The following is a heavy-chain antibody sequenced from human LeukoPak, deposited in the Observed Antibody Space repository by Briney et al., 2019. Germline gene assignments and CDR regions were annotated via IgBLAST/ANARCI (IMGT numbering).Heavy chain of an antibody. V-gene: IGHV3-66*01. D-gene: IGHD4-17*01. J-gene: IGHJ6*02. CDR3: ARDGFSYGDYDYYYGMDV. CDR1: GFTFSSYA. Sequence: AGGSLRLSCAASGFTFSSYAMSWVRQAPGKGLEWVSVIYSGGSTYYADSVKGRFTISRDNSKNTLYLQMNSLRAEDTAVYYCARDGFSYGDYDYYYGMDVWGQGTTVTVSS. CDR2: IYSGGST.